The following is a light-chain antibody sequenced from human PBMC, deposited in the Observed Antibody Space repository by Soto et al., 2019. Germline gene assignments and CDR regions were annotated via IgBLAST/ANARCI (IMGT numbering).Light chain of an antibody. V-gene: IGKV1-5*01. J-gene: IGKJ1*01. CDR1: QSVSGW. CDR3: QQYKTFSWT. Sequence: DIQMTQSPSTLSASVGDTVTVTCRASQSVSGWLAWYQQKPGEAPKLLIYDASALPRGVPSRSSGSGSGTKYTLTIARLQPDDFATSYCQQYKTFSWTFGPGTKVEIK. CDR2: DAS.